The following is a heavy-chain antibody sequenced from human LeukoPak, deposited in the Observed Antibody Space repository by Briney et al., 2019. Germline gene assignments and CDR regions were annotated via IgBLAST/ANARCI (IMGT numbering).Heavy chain of an antibody. CDR3: ARDMFARRFGVVPAYYGMDV. V-gene: IGHV3-30-3*01. Sequence: GGSLRLSCAASGFTFSSYAMHWVRQAPGKGLEWVAVISYDGSNKYYADSVKGRFTISRDNSKNTLYLQMNSLRAEDTAVYYCARDMFARRFGVVPAYYGMDVWSQGTTVTVSS. CDR1: GFTFSSYA. D-gene: IGHD3-3*01. CDR2: ISYDGSNK. J-gene: IGHJ6*02.